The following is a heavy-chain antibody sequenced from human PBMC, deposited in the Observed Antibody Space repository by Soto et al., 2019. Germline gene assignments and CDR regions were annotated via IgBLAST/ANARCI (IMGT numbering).Heavy chain of an antibody. D-gene: IGHD6-6*01. CDR3: TRQKSGISSPLLPAFDI. CDR2: ISYDGSNK. Sequence: PGGSLRLSCAASGFTFSSYGMHWVRQAPGKGLEWVAVISYDGSNKYYADSVKGRFTISRDNSKNTLYLQMNSLRAEDTAVYYCTRQKSGISSPLLPAFDIWGQGTRVTVSS. V-gene: IGHV3-30*03. J-gene: IGHJ3*02. CDR1: GFTFSSYG.